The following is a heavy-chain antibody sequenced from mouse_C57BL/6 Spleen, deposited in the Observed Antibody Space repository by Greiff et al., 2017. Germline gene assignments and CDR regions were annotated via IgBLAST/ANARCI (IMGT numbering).Heavy chain of an antibody. CDR1: GFTFSDYG. D-gene: IGHD1-1*01. CDR2: ISSGSSTI. V-gene: IGHV5-17*01. J-gene: IGHJ3*01. CDR3: AREGYYGSSFWFAY. Sequence: EVHLVESGGGLVKPGGSLKLSCAASGFTFSDYGMHWVRQAPEKGLEWVAYISSGSSTIYYADTVKGRFTISRDNAKNTLFLQMTSLRSEDTAMYYCAREGYYGSSFWFAYWGQGTLVTVSA.